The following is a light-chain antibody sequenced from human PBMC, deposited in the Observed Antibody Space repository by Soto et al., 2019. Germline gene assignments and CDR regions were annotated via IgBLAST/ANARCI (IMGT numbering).Light chain of an antibody. V-gene: IGLV2-14*02. J-gene: IGLJ2*01. CDR1: SSDVGRYNL. CDR2: EVS. Sequence: QSALTQPASVSGSPGQSITISCSGTSSDVGRYNLVSWYRRHPGKAPKVMIYEVSKRPSGVSNRFSGSKSGNTASLTISGLQAEDEADYYCSSYTSSSTVVFGGGTKLTVL. CDR3: SSYTSSSTVV.